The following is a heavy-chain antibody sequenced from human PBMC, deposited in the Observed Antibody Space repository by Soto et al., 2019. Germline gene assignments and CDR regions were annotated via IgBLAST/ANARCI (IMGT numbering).Heavy chain of an antibody. D-gene: IGHD2-2*02. CDR3: ARDGDCSSTSCYTPFARYFDL. CDR2: IIPIFGTA. CDR1: GFTFSSYA. V-gene: IGHV1-69*06. Sequence: QVQLVESGGGVVQPGRSLRLSCAASGFTFSSYAISWVRQAPGQGLEWMGGIIPIFGTANYAQKFQGRVTITADKSTSTAYMELSSLRSEDTAVYYCARDGDCSSTSCYTPFARYFDLWGRGTLVTVSS. J-gene: IGHJ2*01.